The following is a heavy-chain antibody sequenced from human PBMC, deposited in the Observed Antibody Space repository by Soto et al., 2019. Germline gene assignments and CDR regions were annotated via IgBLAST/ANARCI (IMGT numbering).Heavy chain of an antibody. CDR2: IYYSGST. Sequence: SETLSLTCTVSGGSISSYYWSWIRQPPGKGLEWIGYIYYSGSTNYTPSLQSRVTISVDTSKNQFSLQLSSVTAADTAVYYCATRAADYNFWSGYYSYYCFMDVGGKRTTVTVS. V-gene: IGHV4-59*08. D-gene: IGHD3-3*01. CDR1: GGSISSYY. CDR3: ATRAADYNFWSGYYSYYCFMDV. J-gene: IGHJ6*03.